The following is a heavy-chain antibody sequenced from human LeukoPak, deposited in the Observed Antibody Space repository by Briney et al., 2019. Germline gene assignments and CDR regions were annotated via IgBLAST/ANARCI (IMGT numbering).Heavy chain of an antibody. J-gene: IGHJ4*02. V-gene: IGHV4-59*01. CDR3: ARVSGGWYGNSGTEFDY. CDR2: IYYSGST. CDR1: GGSISSYY. Sequence: PSETLSLTCTVSGGSISSYYWSWIRQPPGKGLEWIGYIYYSGSTNYNPSLKSRVTISVDTSKNQFSLKLSSVSAADTAVYYCARVSGGWYGNSGTEFDYWGQGTLVTVS. D-gene: IGHD6-19*01.